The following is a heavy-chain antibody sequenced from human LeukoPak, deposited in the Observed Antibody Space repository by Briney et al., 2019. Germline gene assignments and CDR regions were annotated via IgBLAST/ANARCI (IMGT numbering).Heavy chain of an antibody. V-gene: IGHV4-59*01. CDR1: GGSISSYY. Sequence: PSEALSLTCTVSGGSISSYYWSWIRQPPGKGLEWIGYIYYSGSTNYNPSLKSRVTISVDTSKNQFSLKLSSVTAADTAVYYCARGAFGLRALYWGQGTLVTVSS. D-gene: IGHD2-2*02. CDR3: ARGAFGLRALY. CDR2: IYYSGST. J-gene: IGHJ4*02.